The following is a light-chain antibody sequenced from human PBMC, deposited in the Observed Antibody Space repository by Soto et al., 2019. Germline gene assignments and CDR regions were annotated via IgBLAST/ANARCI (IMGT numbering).Light chain of an antibody. Sequence: IQMTQSPATLSASVGDRVTITCRASQSISSYLAWYQQKPGKAPKLLIYGASTLESGVPSRFSGRGSGTDFTLTISSLQPEDFATYFCQQADSFPLTFGGGTKVDIK. CDR1: QSISSY. J-gene: IGKJ4*01. V-gene: IGKV1-12*01. CDR2: GAS. CDR3: QQADSFPLT.